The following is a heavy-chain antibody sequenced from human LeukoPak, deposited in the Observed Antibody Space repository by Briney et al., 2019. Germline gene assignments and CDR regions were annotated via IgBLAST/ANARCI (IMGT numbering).Heavy chain of an antibody. D-gene: IGHD6-19*01. V-gene: IGHV3-21*01. J-gene: IGHJ3*02. Sequence: PGGSLRLSCAASGFTFSSYSMNWVRQAPGKGLEWVSSISSSSSYIYYADSVKGRFTISRGNAKNSLYLQMNSLRAEDTAVYYCAKVRQWLVRGAFDIWGQGTMVTVSS. CDR2: ISSSSSYI. CDR3: AKVRQWLVRGAFDI. CDR1: GFTFSSYS.